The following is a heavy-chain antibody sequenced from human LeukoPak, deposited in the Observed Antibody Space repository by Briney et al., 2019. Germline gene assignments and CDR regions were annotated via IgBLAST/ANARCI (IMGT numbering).Heavy chain of an antibody. CDR3: ARDHRWGFDY. Sequence: PGGSLRLSCAASGFTFSSYEMNWVRQAPGKGLEWVSYISSSGRTIYYADSVKGRFTISTDNAENSLYLQMNSLRTEDTAVYYCARDHRWGFDYWGRGTLVTVSS. J-gene: IGHJ4*02. CDR1: GFTFSSYE. V-gene: IGHV3-48*03. CDR2: ISSSGRTI. D-gene: IGHD7-27*01.